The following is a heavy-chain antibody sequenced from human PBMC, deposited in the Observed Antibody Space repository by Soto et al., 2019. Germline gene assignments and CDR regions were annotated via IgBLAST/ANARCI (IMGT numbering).Heavy chain of an antibody. J-gene: IGHJ4*02. CDR2: IYYSWST. CDR1: GGSISSYY. Sequence: SETLSLTCTVSGGSISSYYWSWIRQPPGKGLEWIGYIYYSWSTNYNPSLKSRVTISVDTSTNQFSLKLSSVTAADTAVYYCARANWGSAYDFDYWGQGTLVTVSS. CDR3: ARANWGSAYDFDY. V-gene: IGHV4-59*01. D-gene: IGHD7-27*01.